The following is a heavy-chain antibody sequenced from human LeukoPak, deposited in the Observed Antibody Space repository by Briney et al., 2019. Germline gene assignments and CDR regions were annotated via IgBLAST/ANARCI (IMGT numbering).Heavy chain of an antibody. V-gene: IGHV3-20*04. CDR3: AREYAALGFDI. CDR2: INWNAGST. D-gene: IGHD2-2*01. CDR1: GFTFXXXX. J-gene: IGHJ3*02. Sequence: GGSLRLSCAASGFTFXXXXXXWVRQAPGXXLXWVSGINWNAGSTAXXDSVKGRFIISRDNAKNSLYLQMNSLRAEETALYYCAREYAALGFDIWGQGTMVTVSS.